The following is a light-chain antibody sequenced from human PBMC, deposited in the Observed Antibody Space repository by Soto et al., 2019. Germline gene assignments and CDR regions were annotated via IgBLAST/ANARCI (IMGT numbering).Light chain of an antibody. CDR2: LNSDGSP. CDR1: GGHSNYA. J-gene: IGLJ2*01. Sequence: QLVLTQSPSASASLGASVKLTCTLSGGHSNYAIAWHQQQSEKGPRYLMKLNSDGSPSKGDGIPDRFSGSSSGAERYLTISSLQSEDEADYYCQTWGSGIVVFGGGTKLTVL. V-gene: IGLV4-69*01. CDR3: QTWGSGIVV.